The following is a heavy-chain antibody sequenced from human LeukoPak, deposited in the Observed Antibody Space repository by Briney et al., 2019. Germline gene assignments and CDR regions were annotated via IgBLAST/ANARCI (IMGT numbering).Heavy chain of an antibody. CDR2: INANSGTT. CDR1: VFALSFYA. D-gene: IGHD6-19*01. J-gene: IGHJ5*01. Sequence: GGSLRLSCAASVFALSFYAMSWLRQPPGKGLEWVSTINANSGTTSYAASVRGRFTISRDNSKNTLYLQVNTLRADDTATYYCAKPVSGGLAVTADWFHPWGQGTLVVVSS. CDR3: AKPVSGGLAVTADWFHP. V-gene: IGHV3-23*01.